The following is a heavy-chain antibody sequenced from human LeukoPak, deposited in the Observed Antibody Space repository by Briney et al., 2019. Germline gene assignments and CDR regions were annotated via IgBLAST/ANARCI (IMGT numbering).Heavy chain of an antibody. V-gene: IGHV1-69*13. Sequence: SVKVSCKASGYTFTSYAISWVRQAPGQGLEWMGGIIPIFGTANYAQKFQGRVTITADESTSTALMELSSLRSEDTAVYYCARGMYSSSWYVAFDYWGQGTLVTVSS. CDR2: IIPIFGTA. CDR1: GYTFTSYA. CDR3: ARGMYSSSWYVAFDY. J-gene: IGHJ4*02. D-gene: IGHD6-13*01.